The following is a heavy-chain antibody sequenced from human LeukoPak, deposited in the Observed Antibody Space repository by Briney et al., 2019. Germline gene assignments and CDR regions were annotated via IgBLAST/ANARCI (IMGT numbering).Heavy chain of an antibody. CDR1: GGSFSGYY. V-gene: IGHV4-34*01. CDR2: INHSGST. D-gene: IGHD6-25*01. CDR3: ARVRAAAIPYYFDY. Sequence: SETLSLTCAVYGGSFSGYYWSWIRQPPGKGLEWIGEINHSGSTNYNPSLKSRVTISVDTSKNQFSLKLSSVTAADTAVYYCARVRAAAIPYYFDYWGQGTLVTVSS. J-gene: IGHJ4*02.